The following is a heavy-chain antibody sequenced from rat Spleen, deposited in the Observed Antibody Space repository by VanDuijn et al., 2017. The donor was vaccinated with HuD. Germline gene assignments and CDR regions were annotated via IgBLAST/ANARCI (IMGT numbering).Heavy chain of an antibody. CDR1: GFTFSRYW. CDR2: ISNDGGTT. V-gene: IGHV5-58*01. Sequence: EVQLAETGGGLVQPGRSLKLSCVASGFTFSRYWMYWVRQAPGKGLEWVSSISNDGGTTYYPDSVKGRFTISRDNAKSTLYLQMNSLRSEDTATYYCTREAYYGYNYYGRYVMDAWGQGASVTVSS. D-gene: IGHD1-9*01. CDR3: TREAYYGYNYYGRYVMDA. J-gene: IGHJ4*01.